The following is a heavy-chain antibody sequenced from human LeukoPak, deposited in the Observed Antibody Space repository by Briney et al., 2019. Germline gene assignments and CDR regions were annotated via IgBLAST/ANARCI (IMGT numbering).Heavy chain of an antibody. CDR2: INHSGST. V-gene: IGHV4-34*01. J-gene: IGHJ6*03. Sequence: SETLSLTCAVYGWSFSGYYWSWIRQPPGKGLEWIGEINHSGSTNYNPSLKSRVTISVDTSKNQFSLKLSSVTAADTAVYYCAIGRYYDFWCGYLGYYYMDVWGKGTTVTVSS. CDR1: GWSFSGYY. D-gene: IGHD3-3*01. CDR3: AIGRYYDFWCGYLGYYYMDV.